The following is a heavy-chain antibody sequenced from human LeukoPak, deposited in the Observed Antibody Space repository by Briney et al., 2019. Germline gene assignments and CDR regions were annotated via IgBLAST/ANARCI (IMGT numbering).Heavy chain of an antibody. J-gene: IGHJ4*02. V-gene: IGHV3-7*04. D-gene: IGHD1-1*01. CDR3: ARDSTGTVFDL. CDR2: ISQDGTES. CDR1: GFTFSSYA. Sequence: GGSLRLSCAASGFTFSSYAMTWVRQAPGKGLEWVAQISQDGTESYSVDSVRGRFTISRDNAKNSVYLQMNSLRPEDTAVYYCARDSTGTVFDLWGQGTLVTVSS.